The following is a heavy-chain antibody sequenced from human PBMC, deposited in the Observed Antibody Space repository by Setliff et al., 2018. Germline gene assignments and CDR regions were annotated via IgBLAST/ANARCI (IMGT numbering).Heavy chain of an antibody. CDR2: ISAYNGNT. V-gene: IGHV1-18*01. CDR1: GYTFTSYA. CDR3: ARDLVGYCSGGSCYDWDY. Sequence: GASVKVSCKASGYTFTSYAMNCVRQAPGQGLEWMGWISAYNGNTNYAQKLQGRVTMTTDTSTSTAYMELRSLRSDDTAVYYCARDLVGYCSGGSCYDWDYWGQGTLVTVSS. D-gene: IGHD2-15*01. J-gene: IGHJ4*02.